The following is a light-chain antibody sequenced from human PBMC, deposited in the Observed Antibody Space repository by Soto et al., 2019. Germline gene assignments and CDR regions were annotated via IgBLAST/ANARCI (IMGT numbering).Light chain of an antibody. Sequence: EIVLTQSPATLSLSPGERATLSCRASQSVSSYLAWYQQKPGQSPRLLIYDASNRATGIPARFSGSGSGTDVTLTIRILEPEDFAVYYCQQRSNWTRTFGPGNKVAIK. CDR1: QSVSSY. CDR2: DAS. J-gene: IGKJ3*01. V-gene: IGKV3-11*01. CDR3: QQRSNWTRT.